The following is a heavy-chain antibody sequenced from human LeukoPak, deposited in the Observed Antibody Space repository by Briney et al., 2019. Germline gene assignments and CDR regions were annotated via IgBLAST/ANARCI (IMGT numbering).Heavy chain of an antibody. CDR3: ARGAEAYSSSWLTIDY. CDR1: GGTFSSYA. Sequence: SVKVSCKASGGTFSSYAISWVRQAPGQGPEWKGGIIPIFGTANYAQKFQGRVTITTDESTSTAYMELSSLRSEDTAVYYCARGAEAYSSSWLTIDYWGQGTLVTVSS. V-gene: IGHV1-69*05. D-gene: IGHD6-13*01. CDR2: IIPIFGTA. J-gene: IGHJ4*02.